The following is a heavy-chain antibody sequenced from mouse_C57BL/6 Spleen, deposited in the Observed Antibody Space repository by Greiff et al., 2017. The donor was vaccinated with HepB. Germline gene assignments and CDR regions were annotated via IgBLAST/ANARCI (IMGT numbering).Heavy chain of an antibody. D-gene: IGHD1-1*01. CDR1: GYTFTSYW. CDR3: ARVYCGSSPWYFDV. CDR2: IDPSDSYT. V-gene: IGHV1-59*01. Sequence: QVQLQQPGAELVRPGTSVKLSCKASGYTFTSYWMHWVKQRPGQGLEWIGVIDPSDSYTNYNQKFKGKATLTVDTSSSTAYMQLSSLTSEDSAVYYCARVYCGSSPWYFDVWGTGTTVTVSS. J-gene: IGHJ1*03.